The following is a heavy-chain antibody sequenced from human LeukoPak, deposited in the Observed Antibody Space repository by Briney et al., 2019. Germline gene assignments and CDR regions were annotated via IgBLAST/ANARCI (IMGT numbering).Heavy chain of an antibody. CDR2: IYYSGST. V-gene: IGHV4-30-4*01. D-gene: IGHD4-23*01. CDR3: ARRGTQNKLVYDYGGVWGWFDP. Sequence: SETLSLTCTVSGGSISSGDYYWSWIRQPPGKGLEWIGYIYYSGSTYYNPSLKSRVTISVDTSKNQFSLKLSSVTAADTAVYYCARRGTQNKLVYDYGGVWGWFDPWGQGTLVTVSS. J-gene: IGHJ5*02. CDR1: GGSISSGDYY.